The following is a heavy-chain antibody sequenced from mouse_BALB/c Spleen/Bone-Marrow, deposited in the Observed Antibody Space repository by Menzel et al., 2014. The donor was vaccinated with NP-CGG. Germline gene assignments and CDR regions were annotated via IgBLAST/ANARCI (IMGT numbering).Heavy chain of an antibody. CDR3: ARFPMDY. CDR2: IRNKAYDYTT. J-gene: IGHJ4*01. Sequence: EVMLVESGGGLVQPGGSLRLSCTTSGFTFTDSYMSWVRRPPGKALEWLGFIRNKAYDYTTEYSASVKGRFTISRDSSQSILYLQMNTLRPEDSATYYCARFPMDYWGQGTSVTVSS. CDR1: GFTFTDSY. V-gene: IGHV7-3*02.